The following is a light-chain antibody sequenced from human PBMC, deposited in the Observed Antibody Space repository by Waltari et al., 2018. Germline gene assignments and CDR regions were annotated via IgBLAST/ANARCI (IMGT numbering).Light chain of an antibody. CDR1: QSVSSSY. Sequence: EIVLTQSPGTLSLSPGERATLSCRASQSVSSSYLAWYQQKPGQAPRLVIYGASSRATGIPDRFSGSGSGTDFTLTISRLEPEDSATYYCLQYNNYPWMFGRGTKVEIK. J-gene: IGKJ1*01. CDR3: LQYNNYPWM. CDR2: GAS. V-gene: IGKV3-20*01.